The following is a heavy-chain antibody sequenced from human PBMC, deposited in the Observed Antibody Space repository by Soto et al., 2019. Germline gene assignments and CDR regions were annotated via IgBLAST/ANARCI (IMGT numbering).Heavy chain of an antibody. V-gene: IGHV1-69*13. CDR1: GGTFSSYA. CDR2: IIPIFGTA. CDR3: ARKHSLDYIRWGLDS. Sequence: ASVKVSCKASGGTFSSYAISWVRQAPGQGLEWMGGIIPIFGTANYAQKFQGRVTITADESTSTAYMELSSLRSEDAAVYYCARKHSLDYIRWGLDSWGQGTLVTVSS. D-gene: IGHD4-4*01. J-gene: IGHJ4*02.